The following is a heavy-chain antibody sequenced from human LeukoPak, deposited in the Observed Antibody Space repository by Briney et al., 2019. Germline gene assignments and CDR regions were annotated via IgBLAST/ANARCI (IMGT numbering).Heavy chain of an antibody. Sequence: RPSETLSLTCTVSGASIISDIYYWAWIRQPPGKGLEWIGTISYSGSTYYNPSLKSRVSISVDTSKSQFSLKLSSVTAADTDVYYCARLETSWRGDYWGQGTLVTVSS. CDR1: GASIISDIYY. D-gene: IGHD1-26*01. V-gene: IGHV4-39*01. CDR3: ARLETSWRGDY. CDR2: ISYSGST. J-gene: IGHJ4*02.